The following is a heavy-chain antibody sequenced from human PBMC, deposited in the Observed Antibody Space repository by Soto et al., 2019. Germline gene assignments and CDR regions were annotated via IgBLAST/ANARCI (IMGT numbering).Heavy chain of an antibody. J-gene: IGHJ4*02. D-gene: IGHD4-17*01. Sequence: ASVKVSCKASGYTFTSYGISWVRQAPGQGLEWMGWISAYNGNTNYAQKLQGRVTMTTDTSTSTAYTELRSLRSDDTALYYCARDRENDYGDSFDYWGQGTLVTVSS. V-gene: IGHV1-18*01. CDR3: ARDRENDYGDSFDY. CDR1: GYTFTSYG. CDR2: ISAYNGNT.